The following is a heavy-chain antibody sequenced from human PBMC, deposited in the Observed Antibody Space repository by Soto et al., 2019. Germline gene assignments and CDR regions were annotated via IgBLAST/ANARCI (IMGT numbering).Heavy chain of an antibody. V-gene: IGHV1-3*01. CDR1: GYTFTNYA. CDR3: ARGGSIYLYFDL. CDR2: INAGNGNT. Sequence: QVQLVQSGAEVKKPGASVKVSCKASGYTFTNYAMHWVRQAPGQRLEWMGWINAGNGNTKYSQKFQGRVTITRDTSASTAYMELSSLRSEDTAVYYCARGGSIYLYFDLWGRGTLVTVSS. J-gene: IGHJ2*01. D-gene: IGHD1-26*01.